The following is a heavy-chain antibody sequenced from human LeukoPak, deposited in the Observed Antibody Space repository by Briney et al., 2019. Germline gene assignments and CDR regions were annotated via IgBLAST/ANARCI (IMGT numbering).Heavy chain of an antibody. CDR3: ARTAARQDAFNI. J-gene: IGHJ3*02. Sequence: ASVKVSCKSSGYTFTGYYMHWVRQAPGQGLAWMGMINPSGDSTTYAQEFQDRVTMTRDTSTSTVYMELSSLISEDTAVYYCARTAARQDAFNIWGQGTMVTVSS. CDR1: GYTFTGYY. D-gene: IGHD6-25*01. V-gene: IGHV1-46*01. CDR2: INPSGDST.